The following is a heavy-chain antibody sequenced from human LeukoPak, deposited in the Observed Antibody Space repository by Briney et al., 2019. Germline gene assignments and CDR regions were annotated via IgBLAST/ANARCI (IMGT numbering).Heavy chain of an antibody. CDR1: GFSFSSYW. J-gene: IGHJ5*02. V-gene: IGHV3-7*01. Sequence: PGGSLRLSCASSGFSFSSYWMSWVRQAPGKGLEWVATIRQDGSEKHYVDSVKGRFTISRDNAKNSLYLQMNSLRAEDTAVYYCARGSNWFDPWGQGTLVTVSS. CDR2: IRQDGSEK. CDR3: ARGSNWFDP.